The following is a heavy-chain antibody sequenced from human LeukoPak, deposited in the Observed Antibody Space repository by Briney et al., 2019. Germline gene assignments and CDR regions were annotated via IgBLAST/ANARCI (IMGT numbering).Heavy chain of an antibody. CDR1: GYTFTSYG. Sequence: GASVKVSCKASGYTFTSYGISWVRQAPGQGLEWMGWISAYNGNTNYAQKLQGRVTMTTDTSMSTAYMELSSLRSEDTAVYYCARGGVLRYFDWLFDYYYYGMDVWGQGTTVTVSS. J-gene: IGHJ6*02. CDR3: ARGGVLRYFDWLFDYYYYGMDV. CDR2: ISAYNGNT. V-gene: IGHV1-18*01. D-gene: IGHD3-9*01.